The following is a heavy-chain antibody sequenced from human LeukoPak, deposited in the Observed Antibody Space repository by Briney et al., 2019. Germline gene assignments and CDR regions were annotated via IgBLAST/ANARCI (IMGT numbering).Heavy chain of an antibody. D-gene: IGHD4-23*01. J-gene: IGHJ4*02. Sequence: ASVKVSCKASGYTXSSYGMSWVRQAPGQSLEGMGWISAYNGDTNYAQKFKDRVTMTTDTSTSTAYMELRSLRSDDTAVYYCARDHSYGGKELAYWGQGTLVTVSS. CDR3: ARDHSYGGKELAY. CDR1: GYTXSSYG. CDR2: ISAYNGDT. V-gene: IGHV1-18*01.